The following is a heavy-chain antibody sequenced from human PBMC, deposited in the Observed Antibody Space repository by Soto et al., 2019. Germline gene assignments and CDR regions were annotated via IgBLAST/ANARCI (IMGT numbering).Heavy chain of an antibody. CDR2: ISGSGGTT. CDR3: AKFWKYGLSGMDV. D-gene: IGHD3-3*01. V-gene: IGHV3-23*01. Sequence: EVQLLESGGALGQPGGSLRLSCAAAGFTFTHYAMSWVRQAPGKGLEWVSAISGSGGTTYYADSVKGRFTISRDNSKNTLSLQMNTLRGEDTAVYYCAKFWKYGLSGMDVWGQGTTVTVSS. J-gene: IGHJ6*02. CDR1: GFTFTHYA.